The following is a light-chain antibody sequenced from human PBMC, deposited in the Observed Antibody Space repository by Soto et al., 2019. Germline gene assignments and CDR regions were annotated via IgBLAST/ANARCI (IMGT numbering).Light chain of an antibody. J-gene: IGKJ4*01. CDR3: QQYNNWPLT. CDR1: QSVSSN. CDR2: GAS. Sequence: EIVMTQSPATLSVSPGERATLSCRASQSVSSNLAWYQQQPGQAPRVLICGASTRATGFPARFSGSGSGTEFTLTISSLQSEDFAVYYCQQYNNWPLTFGGGTKVEIK. V-gene: IGKV3-15*01.